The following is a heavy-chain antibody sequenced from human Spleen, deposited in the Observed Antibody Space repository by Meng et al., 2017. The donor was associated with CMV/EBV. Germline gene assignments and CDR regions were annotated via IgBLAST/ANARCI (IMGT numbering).Heavy chain of an antibody. J-gene: IGHJ4*02. CDR1: GFTFSSYE. CDR2: ISSSGSTI. V-gene: IGHV3-48*03. D-gene: IGHD6-13*01. CDR3: ARVRAAAGSDDY. Sequence: GGSLRLSCAASGFTFSSYEMNWVRQAPGKGLEWVSYISSSGSTIYYADSVKGRFTISRDNAKNSLYLQMNSLRAEDTAVYYCARVRAAAGSDDYWGQGTLVTVSS.